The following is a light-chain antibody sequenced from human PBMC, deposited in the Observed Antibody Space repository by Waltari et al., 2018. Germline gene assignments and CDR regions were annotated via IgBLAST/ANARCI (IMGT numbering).Light chain of an antibody. J-gene: IGLJ1*01. CDR1: SLRTYH. CDR2: GRN. V-gene: IGLV3-19*01. CDR3: SSRDSSGNHV. Sequence: SELTQDPAISVALGQTVRITCQGESLRTYHASCYQQRPSQAPILVLYGRNNRPSGIPDRFSGSTSGTTASLTVTGTQAEDEGDYYCSSRDSSGNHVFGTGTRVTVL.